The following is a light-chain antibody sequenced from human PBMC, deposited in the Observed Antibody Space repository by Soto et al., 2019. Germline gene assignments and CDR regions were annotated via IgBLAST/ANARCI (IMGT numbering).Light chain of an antibody. CDR1: RSNIGGGYD. Sequence: QSVLTQPPSVSGARGQRVTISCTGSRSNIGGGYDVHWYQQLPGTAPKLLIYGNSNRASGVPDRFSGSKSGTSAYLAITGLQAEDEADYYCQSYDSSLSGYVFGTGTKVTVL. V-gene: IGLV1-40*01. J-gene: IGLJ1*01. CDR3: QSYDSSLSGYV. CDR2: GNS.